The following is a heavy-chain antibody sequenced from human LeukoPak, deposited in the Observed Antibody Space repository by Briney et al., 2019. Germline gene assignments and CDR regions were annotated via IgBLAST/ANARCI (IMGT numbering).Heavy chain of an antibody. D-gene: IGHD3-10*01. J-gene: IGHJ1*01. CDR3: AKAEAREILRAVGLEEYLQY. V-gene: IGHV3-21*01. CDR1: GFTFSSYD. Sequence: GGSLRLSCAASGFTFSSYDMNWVRQAPGKGLEWVSSISRSSGYIYYADSVKGRFTISRDNAKNSLYLQMNSLIPDDTAAYFCAKAEAREILRAVGLEEYLQYWGQGTLVTVSS. CDR2: ISRSSGYI.